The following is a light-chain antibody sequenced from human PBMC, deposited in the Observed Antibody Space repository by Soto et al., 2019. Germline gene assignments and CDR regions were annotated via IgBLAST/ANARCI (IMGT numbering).Light chain of an antibody. J-gene: IGLJ1*01. CDR2: EVV. V-gene: IGLV2-8*01. Sequence: QSALTQHPSASGSPGQSVNISCTGTKNDIGVYDFVSWYQHHPGKAPRLIIYEVVQRPSGVPDRFSGSKSGNTASLTVSGLQAADEADYFCKSYAGSNTYVFGSGTKVTVL. CDR3: KSYAGSNTYV. CDR1: KNDIGVYDF.